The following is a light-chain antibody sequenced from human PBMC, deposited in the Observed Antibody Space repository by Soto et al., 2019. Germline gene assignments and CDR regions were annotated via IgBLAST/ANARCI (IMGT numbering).Light chain of an antibody. CDR2: GAS. J-gene: IGKJ1*01. Sequence: EVLMTQSPATLSVSPGDRATLSCRASQSINSNLAWYQQQPGQAPRLLIYGASTRATAVPDRFSGSGSGTDFTLTITSLQSEDSAVYYCQQYQNLWTFGQGTKVEIK. CDR3: QQYQNLWT. V-gene: IGKV3-15*01. CDR1: QSINSN.